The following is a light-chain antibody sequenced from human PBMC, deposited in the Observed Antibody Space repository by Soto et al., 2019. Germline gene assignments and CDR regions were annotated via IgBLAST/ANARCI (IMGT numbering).Light chain of an antibody. J-gene: IGLJ1*01. CDR1: SSDVGSYNL. V-gene: IGLV2-23*01. CDR3: CSYAGSYTYV. CDR2: EGS. Sequence: QSALTKPASGNGFPGQSITITYNGTSSDVGSYNLVSWYQQHPGKAPKLMIYEGSKRPSGVSNRFSGSKFGNTASLTISGLQAEDEADYYCCSYAGSYTYVFGTGTKVTV.